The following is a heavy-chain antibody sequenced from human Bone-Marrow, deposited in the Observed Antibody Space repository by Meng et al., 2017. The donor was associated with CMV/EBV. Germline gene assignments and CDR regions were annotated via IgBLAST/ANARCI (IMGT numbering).Heavy chain of an antibody. J-gene: IGHJ4*02. CDR3: ARVGAPAAIDY. V-gene: IGHV3-66*02. CDR1: GFTVSSNY. CDR2: IYSGGST. D-gene: IGHD2-2*01. Sequence: GESLKISCAASGFTVSSNYMSWVRQAPGKGLEWVSVIYSGGSTYYADSVKGRFTISRDNSKNTLYLQMNSLRTEDTAVYYCARVGAPAAIDYWGQGTLVTVSS.